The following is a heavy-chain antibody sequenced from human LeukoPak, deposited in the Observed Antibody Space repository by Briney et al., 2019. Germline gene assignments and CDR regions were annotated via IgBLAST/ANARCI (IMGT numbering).Heavy chain of an antibody. V-gene: IGHV4-30-4*01. J-gene: IGHJ6*02. D-gene: IGHD4-17*01. CDR3: ARVDDDYEDHYYGMDV. CDR2: IYYGGDT. CDR1: GGSISSGDYY. Sequence: SQTLSLTCTVSGGSISSGDYYWSWIRQPPGKGLEWIGYIYYGGDTYYNPPLKSRVTISVDTSKSQFSLKLNSVTAADTAVYYCARVDDDYEDHYYGMDVWGQGTTVTVSS.